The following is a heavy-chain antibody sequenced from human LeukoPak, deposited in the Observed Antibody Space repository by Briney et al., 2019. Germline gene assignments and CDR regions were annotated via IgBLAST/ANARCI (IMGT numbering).Heavy chain of an antibody. D-gene: IGHD1-1*01. Sequence: SETLSLTYTVAGGSISSYYWSWIRQPPGKGLEWIGYIYYSGSTNYNPSLKSRVTISVDTSKNQFSLKLSSVTAADAAVYYCARGGVRVFDYWGQGTLVTVSS. J-gene: IGHJ4*02. V-gene: IGHV4-59*01. CDR3: ARGGVRVFDY. CDR1: GGSISSYY. CDR2: IYYSGST.